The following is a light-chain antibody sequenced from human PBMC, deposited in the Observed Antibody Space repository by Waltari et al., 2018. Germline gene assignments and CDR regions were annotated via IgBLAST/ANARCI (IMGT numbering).Light chain of an antibody. CDR1: QNINDW. Sequence: DIQMTQSPSTLSASVGDRVTIPCRASQNINDWLAWYQQKPGKVPKVLIYKASNLESGVPSRFSGSGSGTDFTLTISSLQPDDFATYYCQQYNTYTYTFGQGTKLEIK. CDR3: QQYNTYTYT. V-gene: IGKV1-5*03. J-gene: IGKJ2*01. CDR2: KAS.